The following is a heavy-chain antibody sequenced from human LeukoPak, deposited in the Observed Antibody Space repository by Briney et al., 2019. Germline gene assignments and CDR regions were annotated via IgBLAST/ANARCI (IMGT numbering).Heavy chain of an antibody. D-gene: IGHD2-2*01. J-gene: IGHJ4*02. Sequence: GRSLRLSCAASGFTFDDYAMHWVRQAPGKGLEWVSGISWNSGSIGYADSVKGRFTISRDNAKNSLYLQMNSLRVEDTAVYYCARDRCSSTSCFYDYWGQGTLVTVSS. V-gene: IGHV3-9*01. CDR3: ARDRCSSTSCFYDY. CDR1: GFTFDDYA. CDR2: ISWNSGSI.